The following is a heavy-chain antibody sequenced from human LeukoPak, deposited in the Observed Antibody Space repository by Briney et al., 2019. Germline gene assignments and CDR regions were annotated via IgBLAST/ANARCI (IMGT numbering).Heavy chain of an antibody. CDR3: ARQQRGYSSGWFPYYFDY. CDR1: GGSISSSSYY. D-gene: IGHD6-19*01. V-gene: IGHV4-39*01. Sequence: TPSETLSLTCTVSGGSISSSSYYWGWIRQPPGKGLEWIGSIYYSGSIYYNPSLKSRVTISVDTSKNQFSLKLSSVTAADTAVYYCARQQRGYSSGWFPYYFDYWGQGTLVTVSS. J-gene: IGHJ4*02. CDR2: IYYSGSI.